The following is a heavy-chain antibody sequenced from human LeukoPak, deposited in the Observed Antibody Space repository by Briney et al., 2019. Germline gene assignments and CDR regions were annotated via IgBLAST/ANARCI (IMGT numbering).Heavy chain of an antibody. D-gene: IGHD3-10*01. CDR2: ISAYNGNT. Sequence: ASVKVSCKASGYTFTSYGISWVRQAPRQGLEWMGWISAYNGNTNYAQKLRGRVTMTTDTSTSTAYMELRSLRSDDTAVYYCARLITMVRGVIITWAFDIWGQGTMVTVSS. V-gene: IGHV1-18*01. CDR1: GYTFTSYG. CDR3: ARLITMVRGVIITWAFDI. J-gene: IGHJ3*02.